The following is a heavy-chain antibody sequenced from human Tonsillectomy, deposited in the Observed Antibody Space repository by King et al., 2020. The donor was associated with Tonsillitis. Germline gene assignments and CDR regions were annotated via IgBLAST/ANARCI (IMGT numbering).Heavy chain of an antibody. V-gene: IGHV1-3*01. CDR2: INAGNGHT. CDR3: EKDTWTSLYNWFDP. J-gene: IGHJ5*02. Sequence: QLVQSGAEMKKPGASVKVSCKASGYTFTTSAIHWVRQAPGQRLEWMGYINAGNGHTRYSHKFQGRVTISRDTSARTAYMELTNLRSEDTAVYYCEKDTWTSLYNWFDPWGQGTLVTVSS. CDR1: GYTFTTSA. D-gene: IGHD3/OR15-3a*01.